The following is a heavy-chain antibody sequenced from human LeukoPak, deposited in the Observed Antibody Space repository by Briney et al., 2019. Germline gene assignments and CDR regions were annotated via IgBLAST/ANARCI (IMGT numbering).Heavy chain of an antibody. CDR1: GFTFSSYA. J-gene: IGHJ4*02. D-gene: IGHD5-18*01. CDR3: ARGIGYSYIDY. V-gene: IGHV3-23*01. CDR2: ISGSGGTT. Sequence: GGSLRLSCAASGFTFSSYAMSWVRQAPGKGLEWVSVISGSGGTTYYADSVKGRFAISRDNSKNTLYLQMNSLRAEDTAVYYCARGIGYSYIDYWGQGTLVTVSS.